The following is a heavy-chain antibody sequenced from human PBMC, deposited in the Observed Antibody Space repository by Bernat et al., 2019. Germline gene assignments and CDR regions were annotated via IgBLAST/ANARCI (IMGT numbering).Heavy chain of an antibody. Sequence: VQLVESGGGVVQPGRSLRLSCAASGFTFSSFGMHWVRQAPGKGLEWVAVISYDGSNKFYADSVKGRFTISRDNSKNTLYLQVNSLRAEDTAVYYCAKVWGGSQATYYFDYWGQGTLVTVSS. CDR3: AKVWGGSQATYYFDY. CDR2: ISYDGSNK. J-gene: IGHJ4*02. CDR1: GFTFSSFG. V-gene: IGHV3-30*18. D-gene: IGHD3-16*01.